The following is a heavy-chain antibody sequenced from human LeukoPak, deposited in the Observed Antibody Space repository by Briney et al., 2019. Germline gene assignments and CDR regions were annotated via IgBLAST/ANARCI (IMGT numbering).Heavy chain of an antibody. J-gene: IGHJ4*02. CDR1: GFTFSGYW. V-gene: IGHV3-7*01. Sequence: PGGSLRLSCAASGFTFSGYWMSWVRQAPGKGLEWVANIKQDGSEKYYVDSVKGRFTISRDNAKNSLYLQMNSLRAEDTAVYYCARDPTGYCSSWYNDYFDYWGQGTLVTVSS. D-gene: IGHD6-13*01. CDR3: ARDPTGYCSSWYNDYFDY. CDR2: IKQDGSEK.